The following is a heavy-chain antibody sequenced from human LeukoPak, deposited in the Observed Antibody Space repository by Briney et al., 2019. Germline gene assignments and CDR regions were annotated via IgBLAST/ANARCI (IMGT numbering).Heavy chain of an antibody. Sequence: GESLKISCKGSGYSFTSYWIGWVRQMPGKGLEWMGLIYPGDSDTRYSPSFQGQVTISADKSISTAYLQWSSLKASDTAMYYCARQPPEYYDFWSGFDYWGQGTLVTVPS. CDR1: GYSFTSYW. CDR2: IYPGDSDT. D-gene: IGHD3-3*01. V-gene: IGHV5-51*01. CDR3: ARQPPEYYDFWSGFDY. J-gene: IGHJ4*02.